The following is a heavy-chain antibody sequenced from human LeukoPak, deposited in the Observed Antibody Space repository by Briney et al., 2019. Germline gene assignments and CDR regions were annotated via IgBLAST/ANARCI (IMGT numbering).Heavy chain of an antibody. CDR2: IYYSGST. CDR1: GGSISSSSHY. CDR3: ARRVYHYGSGSYRGLDY. Sequence: SETLSLTCTVSGGSISSSSHYWGWIRQPPGKGLEWIGSIYYSGSTYYNPSLKSRVTISVDTSRNQFSLKLTSVTAADTAVYYCARRVYHYGSGSYRGLDYWGQGTLVTVSS. J-gene: IGHJ4*02. V-gene: IGHV4-39*01. D-gene: IGHD3-10*01.